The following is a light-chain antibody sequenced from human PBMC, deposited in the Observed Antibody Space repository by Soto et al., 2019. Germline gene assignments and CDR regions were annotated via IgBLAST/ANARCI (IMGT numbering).Light chain of an antibody. CDR1: SSNIGINT. Sequence: QPVLTQPPSASGTPGQRVTISCSGSSSNIGINTVNRYQQLPGTAPKLLIYSSNQRPSGVPDRFSGSKSGTSASLAISGLQSEDEADYYCAAWDDSLNGPVFGTGTKVTVL. J-gene: IGLJ1*01. V-gene: IGLV1-44*01. CDR2: SSN. CDR3: AAWDDSLNGPV.